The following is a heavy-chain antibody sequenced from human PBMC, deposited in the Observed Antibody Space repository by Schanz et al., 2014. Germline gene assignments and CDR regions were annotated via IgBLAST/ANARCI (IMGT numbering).Heavy chain of an antibody. CDR2: ISWNSGNI. CDR1: GFTFSSYA. V-gene: IGHV3-9*01. D-gene: IGHD2-21*02. J-gene: IGHJ4*02. Sequence: EVQLLESGGGLVQPGGSLRLSCAASGFTFSSYAMSWVRQAPGKGLEWVSGISWNSGNIAYADSVKGRFTISRDNAKNSLYLQMNSLRPEDTALYYCAKVQTHTLYGGNSCFDYWGQGTLVTVSS. CDR3: AKVQTHTLYGGNSCFDY.